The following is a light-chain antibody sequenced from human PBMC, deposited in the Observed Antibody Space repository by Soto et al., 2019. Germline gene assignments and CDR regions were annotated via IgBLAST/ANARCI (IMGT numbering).Light chain of an antibody. J-gene: IGLJ1*01. CDR2: DVS. CDR3: SSYTGSSTYV. V-gene: IGLV2-14*01. Sequence: QSVLTQPASVSGSPGQSITISCTGTSSDVGGYNYVSWYQQHPGKAPKLMIYDVSNRPSGISNHFSGSKSGNTASLTISGLQAEDEADYYCSSYTGSSTYVFGTGTKVTVL. CDR1: SSDVGGYNY.